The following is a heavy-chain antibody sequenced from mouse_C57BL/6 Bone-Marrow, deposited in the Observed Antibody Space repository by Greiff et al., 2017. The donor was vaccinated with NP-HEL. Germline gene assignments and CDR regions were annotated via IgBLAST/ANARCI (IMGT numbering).Heavy chain of an antibody. D-gene: IGHD6-5*01. CDR2: IYPRDGST. Sequence: VQLQQSDAELVKPGASVKISCKVSGYTFTDYTIHWMKQRPEQGLEWIGYIYPRDGSTKYNEKFKGKATLTADKSSSTAYMQLNSLTSEDSAVYYIAKPPNLYYYAKDYWGQGTSVTVSS. V-gene: IGHV1-78*01. CDR3: AKPPNLYYYAKDY. J-gene: IGHJ4*01. CDR1: GYTFTDYT.